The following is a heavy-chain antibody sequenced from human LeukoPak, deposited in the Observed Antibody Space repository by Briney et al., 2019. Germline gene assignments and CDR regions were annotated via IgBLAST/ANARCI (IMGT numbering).Heavy chain of an antibody. CDR1: GYTFTSYY. J-gene: IGHJ3*02. D-gene: IGHD3-10*01. Sequence: GASVKVSCKASGYTFTSYYMHWVRQAPGQGLEWMGIINPSGGSTSYAQKFQGRVTMTRDMSTSTVYMELSSLRSEDTAMYYCARDVPPYYFGSGTYGDAFDIWGQGTMVTVSS. V-gene: IGHV1-46*01. CDR3: ARDVPPYYFGSGTYGDAFDI. CDR2: INPSGGST.